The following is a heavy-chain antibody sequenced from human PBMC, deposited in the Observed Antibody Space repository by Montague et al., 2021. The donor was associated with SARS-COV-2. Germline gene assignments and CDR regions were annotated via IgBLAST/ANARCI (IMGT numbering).Heavy chain of an antibody. CDR2: IYYSGST. J-gene: IGHJ4*02. V-gene: IGHV4-31*03. D-gene: IGHD6-13*01. CDR1: GGSISSGGYY. CDR3: ARSESPSYSSSPFDY. Sequence: TLSLTCIVSGGSISSGGYYWSWIRQHPGKGLEWIGYIYYSGSTYYNPSLKSRLSISLDTSKNHFSLRLSSVTATDTAVYYCARSESPSYSSSPFDYWGQGTLVTVSS.